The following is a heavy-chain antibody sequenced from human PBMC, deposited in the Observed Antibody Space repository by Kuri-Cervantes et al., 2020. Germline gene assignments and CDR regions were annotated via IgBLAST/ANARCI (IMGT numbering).Heavy chain of an antibody. CDR1: GYTFTSYG. CDR3: ARRSVAGTGFDY. D-gene: IGHD6-19*01. CDR2: ISTYNGNT. J-gene: IGHJ4*02. V-gene: IGHV1-18*01. Sequence: ASVKVSCKASGYTFTSYGISWVRQAPGQGLEWMGWISTYNGNTKYAQKVQGRVTMTRNTSISTAYMELSSLRSEDTAVYYCARRSVAGTGFDYWGQGTLVTVSS.